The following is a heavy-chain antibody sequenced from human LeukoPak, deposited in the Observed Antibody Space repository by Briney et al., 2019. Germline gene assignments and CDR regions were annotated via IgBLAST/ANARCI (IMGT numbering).Heavy chain of an antibody. D-gene: IGHD6-19*01. J-gene: IGHJ4*02. CDR2: IWYDGSNK. CDR3: ARDLGISSGLLQGGYYFDY. V-gene: IGHV3-33*01. Sequence: PGRSLRLSCAASGFTFSSYGMHWVRQAPGKGLEWVAVIWYDGSNKYYADSVKGRFTISRDNSKNTLYLQMNSLRAEDTAVYYCARDLGISSGLLQGGYYFDYWGQGTLVTVSS. CDR1: GFTFSSYG.